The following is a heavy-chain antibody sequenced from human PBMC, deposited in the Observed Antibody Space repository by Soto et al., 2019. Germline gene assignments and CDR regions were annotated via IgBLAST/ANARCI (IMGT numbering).Heavy chain of an antibody. Sequence: QVQLQESGPGLVKPSQTLSLTCTVSGGSISSGGHYWSWIRQDPGKGLEWIGYIYYSGSTYYNPSLKSRITLSVDTSKNQISLKLSSVTAADTAVYYCARAEYCTNGICPWFDPWGQGTLVTVSS. CDR2: IYYSGST. D-gene: IGHD2-8*01. CDR1: GGSISSGGHY. V-gene: IGHV4-31*03. J-gene: IGHJ5*02. CDR3: ARAEYCTNGICPWFDP.